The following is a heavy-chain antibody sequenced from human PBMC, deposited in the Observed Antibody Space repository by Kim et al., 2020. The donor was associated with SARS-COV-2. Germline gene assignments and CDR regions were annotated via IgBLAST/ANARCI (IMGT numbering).Heavy chain of an antibody. CDR3: ARAREYSYGSLDY. V-gene: IGHV4-39*01. J-gene: IGHJ4*02. D-gene: IGHD5-18*01. Sequence: PTLKSRVTVSVDTSRNQFSMQLNTVTAADTAVYYCARAREYSYGSLDYWGQGTLVTVSS.